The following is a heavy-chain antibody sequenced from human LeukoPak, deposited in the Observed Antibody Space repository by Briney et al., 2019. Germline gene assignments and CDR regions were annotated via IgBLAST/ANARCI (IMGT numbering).Heavy chain of an antibody. Sequence: GGSLRLSCSASGFTFSSYAMHWVRQAPGKGLEYVSAISSNGGSTYYADSVKGRFTISRDNSKNTLYLQMSSLRAEDTAVYYYVRSVTRGYYYYGMDVWGQGTTVTVSS. D-gene: IGHD4-17*01. CDR2: ISSNGGST. J-gene: IGHJ6*02. CDR1: GFTFSSYA. CDR3: VRSVTRGYYYYGMDV. V-gene: IGHV3-64D*06.